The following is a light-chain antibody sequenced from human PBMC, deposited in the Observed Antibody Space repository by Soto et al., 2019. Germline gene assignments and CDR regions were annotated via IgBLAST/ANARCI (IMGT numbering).Light chain of an antibody. CDR1: QSISSW. J-gene: IGKJ2*01. Sequence: DILMTQSPSTLSASVGDRVTITCRASQSISSWLAWYQQKPGKAPKLLIYKASSLESGVPSRFSGSGSGTEFTLTISSLQPDDFATYYCQQYNGSPDTFGQGTKLEIK. CDR2: KAS. CDR3: QQYNGSPDT. V-gene: IGKV1-5*03.